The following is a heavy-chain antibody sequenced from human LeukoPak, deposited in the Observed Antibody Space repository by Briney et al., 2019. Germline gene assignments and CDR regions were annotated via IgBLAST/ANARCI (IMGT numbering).Heavy chain of an antibody. CDR2: INPNSGGT. CDR1: GYTFTGYY. J-gene: IGHJ4*02. Sequence: GASVKVSCKASGYTFTGYYMHWVRQAPGQGLEWMGWINPNSGGTNYAQKFQGRVTMTRDTSISTAYMELSRLRSDDTAVYYCATLTGGWYNWNSGSLFDYWGQGTLVTVSS. D-gene: IGHD1-7*01. V-gene: IGHV1-2*02. CDR3: ATLTGGWYNWNSGSLFDY.